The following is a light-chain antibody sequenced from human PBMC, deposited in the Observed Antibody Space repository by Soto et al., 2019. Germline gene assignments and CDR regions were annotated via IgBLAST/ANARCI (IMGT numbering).Light chain of an antibody. CDR2: EVS. J-gene: IGLJ3*02. CDR3: CSYAGSSTIWV. CDR1: SSDVGSYNL. Sequence: QSVLTQPASVSGSPGQSITISCTGTSSDVGSYNLVSWYQQHPGKAPKLMIYEVSKRPSGVSNRFSGSKSGNTASLTISGLQAEDEADYDCCSYAGSSTIWVFGGGTKLTVL. V-gene: IGLV2-23*02.